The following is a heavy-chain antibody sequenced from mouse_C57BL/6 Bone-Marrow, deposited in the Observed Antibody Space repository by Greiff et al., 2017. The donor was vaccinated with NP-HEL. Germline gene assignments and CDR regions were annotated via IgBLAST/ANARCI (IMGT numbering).Heavy chain of an antibody. J-gene: IGHJ2*01. CDR3: AMGLRRTGFDY. Sequence: QVQLQQPGAELVKPGASVKMSCKASGYTFTSYWITWVKQRPGQGLEWIGDIYPGSGSTNYNEKFKGKATLTVDTSSSTAYMQLISLTSEDSAVYYCAMGLRRTGFDYWGQGTTLTVSS. CDR1: GYTFTSYW. CDR2: IYPGSGST. V-gene: IGHV1-55*01. D-gene: IGHD2-2*01.